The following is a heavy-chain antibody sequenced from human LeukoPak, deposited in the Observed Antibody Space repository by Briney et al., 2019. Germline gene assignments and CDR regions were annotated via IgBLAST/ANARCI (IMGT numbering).Heavy chain of an antibody. Sequence: GGSLRLSCAAPGFTFSSYWMHWVRHAPGKGLVWVSRINSDGNSTSYADSVKGRFTISRNNAKNTLYLQMNSLRAEDTAVYYCARERKYDSTFDYWGQGTLVTVSS. J-gene: IGHJ4*02. D-gene: IGHD1-1*01. CDR2: INSDGNST. CDR3: ARERKYDSTFDY. V-gene: IGHV3-74*01. CDR1: GFTFSSYW.